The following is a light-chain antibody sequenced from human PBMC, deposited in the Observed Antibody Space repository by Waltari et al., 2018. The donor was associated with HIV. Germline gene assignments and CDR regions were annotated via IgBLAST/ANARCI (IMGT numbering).Light chain of an antibody. CDR2: QGT. CDR3: QAWDRNTAI. CDR1: NLGEKY. V-gene: IGLV3-1*01. J-gene: IGLJ2*01. Sequence: SYDLTQPPSLSVSPGQTARITCSGDNLGEKYTSWYQQKPGQSPVLVIYQGTKRRSGIPERISGSNSGNTATLTISETQAMDEADYYCQAWDRNTAIFGGGTKLTVL.